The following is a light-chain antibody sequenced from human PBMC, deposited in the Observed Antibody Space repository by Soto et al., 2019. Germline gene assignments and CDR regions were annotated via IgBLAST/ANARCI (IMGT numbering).Light chain of an antibody. Sequence: NFMLPQPHSGSESPGATVTISCTRTSGGIAINNVQWYQQRPGSAPTIVSYEHNQRHSGVPDRFSGFTDGASNSASLTISGLRTEDEADYYCQSYDSSLVVFGGGSKVTV. V-gene: IGLV6-57*04. CDR3: QSYDSSLVV. CDR2: EHN. CDR1: SGGIAINN. J-gene: IGLJ2*01.